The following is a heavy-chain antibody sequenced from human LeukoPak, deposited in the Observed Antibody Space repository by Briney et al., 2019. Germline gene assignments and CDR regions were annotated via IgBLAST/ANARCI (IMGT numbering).Heavy chain of an antibody. Sequence: SETLSLTCTVSGGSIRSRSYYWGWIRQPPGKGLEWIGSIYYSGSTYYNPSLKSRVTISVDTSKNQFSLKLSSVTAADTAVYYCARDKEQWLARGYFDLWGRGTLVTVSS. J-gene: IGHJ2*01. CDR3: ARDKEQWLARGYFDL. V-gene: IGHV4-39*07. CDR1: GGSIRSRSYY. D-gene: IGHD6-19*01. CDR2: IYYSGST.